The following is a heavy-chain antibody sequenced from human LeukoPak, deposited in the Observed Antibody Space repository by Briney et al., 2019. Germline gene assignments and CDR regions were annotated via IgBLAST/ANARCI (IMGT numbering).Heavy chain of an antibody. CDR1: GFTFDDYA. V-gene: IGHV3-9*01. D-gene: IGHD4-17*01. Sequence: GGSLRLSCAASGFTFDDYAVHWVRQAPGKGLEWVSGISWNSGSIGYADSVKGRFTISRDNAKNSLYLQMNSLRAEDTALYYCAKDGRAVTTNAFDIWGQGTMVTVSS. J-gene: IGHJ3*02. CDR2: ISWNSGSI. CDR3: AKDGRAVTTNAFDI.